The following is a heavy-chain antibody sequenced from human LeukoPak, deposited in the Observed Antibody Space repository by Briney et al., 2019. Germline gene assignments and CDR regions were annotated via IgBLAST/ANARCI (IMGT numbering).Heavy chain of an antibody. CDR3: ARDSGELSAIDY. Sequence: GGSLRLSRAASGFTVSSNYMSWVRQAPGKGLEWVSVIYSGGSTYYADSVKGRFTISRDNSKNTLYLQMNSLRAEDTAVYYCARDSGELSAIDYWGQGTLVTVSS. J-gene: IGHJ4*02. CDR1: GFTVSSNY. CDR2: IYSGGST. D-gene: IGHD1-26*01. V-gene: IGHV3-53*01.